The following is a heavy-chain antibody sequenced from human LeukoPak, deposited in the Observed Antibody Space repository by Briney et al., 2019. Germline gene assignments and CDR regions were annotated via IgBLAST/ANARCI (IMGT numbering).Heavy chain of an antibody. V-gene: IGHV4-59*01. D-gene: IGHD5-12*01. J-gene: IGHJ4*02. Sequence: SETLSLTCTVSGGSISNYNWSWIRQPPGKGLEWIGYIYYSGSTNYNPSLKSRVTISVDTSKNQFSLKLSSVTAEDTAVYYCARALYSGYDYWGQGTLVTVSS. CDR2: IYYSGST. CDR3: ARALYSGYDY. CDR1: GGSISNYN.